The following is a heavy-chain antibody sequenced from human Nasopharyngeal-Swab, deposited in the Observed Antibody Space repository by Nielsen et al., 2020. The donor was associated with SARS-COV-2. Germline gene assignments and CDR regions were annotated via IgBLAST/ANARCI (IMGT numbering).Heavy chain of an antibody. J-gene: IGHJ4*02. D-gene: IGHD6-6*01. Sequence: ASVKVSCKASGYTFAVYIMHWVRQAPGQGLAWMGWINAGNGDTKYSQKFQDRVTFTRDTSADTAYMELSSLRSDDTAVYFCARHFYSRSSRLLYLDYWGQGTLVTVSS. CDR2: INAGNGDT. V-gene: IGHV1-3*01. CDR1: GYTFAVYI. CDR3: ARHFYSRSSRLLYLDY.